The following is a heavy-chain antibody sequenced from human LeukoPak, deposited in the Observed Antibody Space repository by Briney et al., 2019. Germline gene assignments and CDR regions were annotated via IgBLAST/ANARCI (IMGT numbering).Heavy chain of an antibody. CDR2: ISYSGNT. CDR1: GASISSDNYY. CDR3: ARGLTMASPAH. D-gene: IGHD2-2*01. Sequence: PSETLSLICTVSGASISSDNYYWGWIRQPPVKGLEWIGTISYSGNTYYNPSLKSRVTISVDTSKNQFSLKLSSVTAADSAVYYCARGLTMASPAHWGQGTLVTVSS. J-gene: IGHJ4*02. V-gene: IGHV4-39*01.